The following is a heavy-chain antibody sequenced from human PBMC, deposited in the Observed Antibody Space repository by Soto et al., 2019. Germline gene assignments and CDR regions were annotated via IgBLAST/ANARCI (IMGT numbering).Heavy chain of an antibody. V-gene: IGHV1-3*01. CDR2: MNANNGNT. CDR3: AREYCSSTSCYLFDY. D-gene: IGHD2-2*01. CDR1: GYTFSTYG. J-gene: IGHJ4*02. Sequence: ASVKVSCKASGYTFSTYGLHWVRQAPGQRLEWMGWMNANNGNTKYAPKFQGRVTITRNTSISTAYMELSSLRSEDTAVYYCAREYCSSTSCYLFDYWGQGTLVTVSS.